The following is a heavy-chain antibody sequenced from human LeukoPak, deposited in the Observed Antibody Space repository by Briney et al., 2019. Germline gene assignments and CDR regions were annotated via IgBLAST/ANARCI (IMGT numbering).Heavy chain of an antibody. CDR3: ARVLLWFGELLLDNYYGMDV. D-gene: IGHD3-10*01. V-gene: IGHV1-18*01. Sequence: ASVKVSCKASGYSFATYGISWVRQAPGQGLEWMGWISAYNDNRNYAQKLQGRVTMTTDTSTNTAYMELRSLRSDDTAVYYCARVLLWFGELLLDNYYGMDVWGQGTTVTVSS. CDR2: ISAYNDNR. CDR1: GYSFATYG. J-gene: IGHJ6*02.